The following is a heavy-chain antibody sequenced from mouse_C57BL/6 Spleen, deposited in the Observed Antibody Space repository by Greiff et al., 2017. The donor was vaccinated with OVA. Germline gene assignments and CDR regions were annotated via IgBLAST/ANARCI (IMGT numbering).Heavy chain of an antibody. Sequence: SGPELVKPGASVKIPCKASGYTFTDYNMDWVKQSHGKSLEWIGDINPNHGGTIYNQKFKGKATLTVDKSSSTAYMELRSLTSEDTAVYYCARWEGYYAMDYWGQGTSVTVSS. J-gene: IGHJ4*01. D-gene: IGHD4-1*01. CDR2: INPNHGGT. V-gene: IGHV1-18*01. CDR3: ARWEGYYAMDY. CDR1: GYTFTDYN.